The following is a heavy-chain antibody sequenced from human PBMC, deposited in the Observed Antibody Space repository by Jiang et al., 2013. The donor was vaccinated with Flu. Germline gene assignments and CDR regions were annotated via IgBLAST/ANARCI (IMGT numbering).Heavy chain of an antibody. D-gene: IGHD2-21*02. J-gene: IGHJ6*02. CDR3: AKEGDGDDSLFYYYYGMDV. V-gene: IGHV3-23*01. CDR2: ISGSGGST. Sequence: LESGGGLVQPGGSLRLSCAASGFTFSSYAMSWVRQAPGKGLEWVSAISGSGGSTYYADSVKGRFTISRDNSKNTLYLQMNSLRAEDTAVYYCAKEGDGDDSLFYYYYGMDVWGQGTTVTVSS. CDR1: GFTFSSYA.